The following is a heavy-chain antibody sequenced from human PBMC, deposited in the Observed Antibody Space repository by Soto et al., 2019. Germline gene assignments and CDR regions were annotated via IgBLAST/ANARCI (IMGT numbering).Heavy chain of an antibody. CDR3: ARQELGYCSGGSCPAWEVDF. V-gene: IGHV5-51*01. D-gene: IGHD2-15*01. CDR1: GYSFTSYW. J-gene: IGHJ6*04. Sequence: PGESLKISCKGSGYSFTSYWIGWVRQMPGKGLEWMGIIYPGDSDTRYSPSFQGQVTISADKSISTAYLQWSSLKASDTAMYYCARQELGYCSGGSCPAWEVDFWGKGTKVTVSS. CDR2: IYPGDSDT.